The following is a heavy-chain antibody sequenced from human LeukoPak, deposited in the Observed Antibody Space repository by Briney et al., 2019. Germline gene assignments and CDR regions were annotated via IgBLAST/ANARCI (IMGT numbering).Heavy chain of an antibody. D-gene: IGHD2-2*01. CDR2: INPNSGGT. J-gene: IGHJ6*03. Sequence: APVKVSCKASGYTFTGYYMHWVRQAPGQGLEWMGWINPNSGGTNYAQKFQGRVTMTRDTSISTAYMELSRLRSDDTAVYYCARAEHSSTSWSYYYYYMDVWGKGTTVIVSS. CDR1: GYTFTGYY. V-gene: IGHV1-2*02. CDR3: ARAEHSSTSWSYYYYYMDV.